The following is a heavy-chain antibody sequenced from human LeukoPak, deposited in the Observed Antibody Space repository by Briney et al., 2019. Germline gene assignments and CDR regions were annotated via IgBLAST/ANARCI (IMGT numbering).Heavy chain of an antibody. CDR2: TYYRSKWYN. J-gene: IGHJ6*02. CDR1: GDSGSSNSAA. Sequence: SQTLSLTCAISGDSGSSNSAAWNWIRHSPSRGLEWLGMTYYRSKWYNDYAVSVKSRITINQAKSKNQFSLQLNSVTPEDTAVYYCARDLVDYYYYGMDVWGQGTTVTVSS. CDR3: ARDLVDYYYYGMDV. V-gene: IGHV6-1*01. D-gene: IGHD2-8*02.